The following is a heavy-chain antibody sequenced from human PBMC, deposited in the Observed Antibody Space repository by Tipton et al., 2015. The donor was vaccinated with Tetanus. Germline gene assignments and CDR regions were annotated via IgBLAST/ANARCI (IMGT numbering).Heavy chain of an antibody. J-gene: IGHJ4*02. D-gene: IGHD3-10*01. CDR3: ARDPYYNGGGYFDY. CDR1: GGSVSSGSYY. CDR2: MFYGGSP. Sequence: LRLSCTVPGGSVSSGSYYWSWIRQRPGKGLEWIGYMFYGGSPKYNPSLKSRVTILVDKSKNQLSLKLRSVTAADTAVYFCARDPYYNGGGYFDYWGQGPLVTVSS. V-gene: IGHV4-61*01.